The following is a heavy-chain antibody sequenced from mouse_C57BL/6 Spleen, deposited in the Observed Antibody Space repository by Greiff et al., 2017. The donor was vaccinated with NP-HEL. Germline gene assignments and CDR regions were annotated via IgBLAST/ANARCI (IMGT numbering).Heavy chain of an antibody. CDR1: GYTFTGYW. CDR3: ARRSGYDYDEFAY. V-gene: IGHV1-9*01. CDR2: ILPGSGST. D-gene: IGHD2-4*01. Sequence: VQLQQSGAELMKPGASVKLSCKATGYTFTGYWIEWVKQRPGHGLEWIGEILPGSGSTNYNEKFKGKATFTADTASNTAYMQLSSLTTADSAIYYWARRSGYDYDEFAYWGQGTLVTVAA. J-gene: IGHJ3*01.